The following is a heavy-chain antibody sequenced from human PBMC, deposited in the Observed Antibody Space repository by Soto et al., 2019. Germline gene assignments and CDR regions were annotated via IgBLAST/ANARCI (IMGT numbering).Heavy chain of an antibody. CDR1: GGSFGTNY. J-gene: IGHJ5*02. D-gene: IGHD3-10*01. CDR3: ATDSAGRGPFDP. Sequence: LSLTCTISGGSFGTNYWSWIRQAPGKGLEWIGYTYHTGSTKYNPSLKSRATISVDTSKNQFSLTLNSAAAADTAVYYCATDSAGRGPFDPWGQGILVTVSS. CDR2: TYHTGST. V-gene: IGHV4-59*13.